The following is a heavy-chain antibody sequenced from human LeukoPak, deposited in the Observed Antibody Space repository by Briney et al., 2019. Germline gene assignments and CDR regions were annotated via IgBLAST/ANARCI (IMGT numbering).Heavy chain of an antibody. V-gene: IGHV3-23*01. D-gene: IGHD3-10*01. CDR2: ISRSGDNT. Sequence: GGSLRPTCAASGFTFSGYAMSWVRQPPGKGLQWVSTISRSGDNTYYPDSVKGRFTISRDNSKNTLYVQINHLRTEETAIYYCAKAGANWFDPWGQGTLVTVSS. CDR1: GFTFSGYA. CDR3: AKAGANWFDP. J-gene: IGHJ5*02.